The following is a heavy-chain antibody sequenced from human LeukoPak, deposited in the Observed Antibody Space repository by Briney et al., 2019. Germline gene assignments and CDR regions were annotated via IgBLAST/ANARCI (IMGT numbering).Heavy chain of an antibody. J-gene: IGHJ5*02. CDR1: GYTFTGYY. CDR2: INPNSGGT. CDR3: ARGRLRIAARADWFDP. V-gene: IGHV1-2*02. Sequence: GASVKVSCKASGYTFTGYYMHWVRQAPGQGLECMGWINPNSGGTNYAQKFQGRVTMTRDMSISTAYMELSRLRSDDTAVYYCARGRLRIAARADWFDPWGQGTLATVSS. D-gene: IGHD6-6*01.